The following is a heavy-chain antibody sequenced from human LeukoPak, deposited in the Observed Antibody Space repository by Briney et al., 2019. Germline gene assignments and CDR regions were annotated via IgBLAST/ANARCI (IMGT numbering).Heavy chain of an antibody. V-gene: IGHV4-34*01. Sequence: KPSETLSLTCAVSGVSFSGHFWSWIRQSPDRGLEWIGEINNRGSTYYNPSLNSRVAISVDTSKNHFSLRLSSLTAADTAVYFCSRRHVSSTGVGDDWGQGTLVTVSS. CDR2: INNRGST. J-gene: IGHJ4*02. CDR1: GVSFSGHF. CDR3: SRRHVSSTGVGDD. D-gene: IGHD3-10*01.